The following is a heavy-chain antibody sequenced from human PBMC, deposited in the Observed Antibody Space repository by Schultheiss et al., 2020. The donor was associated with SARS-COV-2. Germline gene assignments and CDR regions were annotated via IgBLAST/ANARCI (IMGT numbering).Heavy chain of an antibody. CDR1: GFTFSSYA. V-gene: IGHV3-23*01. CDR2: ISGSGGST. D-gene: IGHD3-22*01. CDR3: AKSIDSSGYYRDGWFDP. J-gene: IGHJ5*02. Sequence: GESLKISCAASGFTFSSYAMSWVRQAPGKGLVWVSAISGSGGSTYYADSVKGRFTISRDNSKNTLYLQVNSLRAEDTAVYFCAKSIDSSGYYRDGWFDPWGQGTLVTVSS.